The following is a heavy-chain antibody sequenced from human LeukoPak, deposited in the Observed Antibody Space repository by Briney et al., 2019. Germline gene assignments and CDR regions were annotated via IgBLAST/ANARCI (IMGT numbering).Heavy chain of an antibody. V-gene: IGHV1-2*02. CDR2: INPNTGGT. Sequence: GASVKVSCKASGYTFSGYYMHWVRQAPGQGLEWMGWINPNTGGTNYAQKFQGRVTMTRDTSISTTHMELSRLRSDDTAVYYCASQPYYFDSSGYYDYWGQGTLVTVSS. D-gene: IGHD3-22*01. CDR1: GYTFSGYY. CDR3: ASQPYYFDSSGYYDY. J-gene: IGHJ4*02.